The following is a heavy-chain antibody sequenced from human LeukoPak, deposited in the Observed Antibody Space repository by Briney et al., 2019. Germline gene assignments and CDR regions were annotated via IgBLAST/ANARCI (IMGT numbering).Heavy chain of an antibody. J-gene: IGHJ4*02. CDR3: AKATVTDVGYFDY. D-gene: IGHD4-17*01. CDR1: GISFDDYA. CDR2: ISWNSGSI. V-gene: IGHV3-9*01. Sequence: GRSLRLSCGASGISFDDYAMHWVRQAPGKGLEWVSGISWNSGSIGYADSVKGRFTISRDNAKNSLYLQMNSLRAEDTALYYCAKATVTDVGYFDYWGQGTLVTVSS.